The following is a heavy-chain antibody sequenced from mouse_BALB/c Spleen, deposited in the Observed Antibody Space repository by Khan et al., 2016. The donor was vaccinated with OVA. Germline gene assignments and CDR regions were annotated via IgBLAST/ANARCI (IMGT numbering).Heavy chain of an antibody. V-gene: IGHV1-7*01. J-gene: IGHJ2*01. Sequence: QVRLQQSGAELAKPGASVKMSCKASGYTFTTYWMHWVKQRPGQGLEWIGYINPTSGYTDYNEKFKDRAILSADKSSSTAYMQLSSLTSEDSAVYYGTRERIDYWGQGTTLTVSS. CDR3: TRERIDY. CDR2: INPTSGYT. CDR1: GYTFTTYW.